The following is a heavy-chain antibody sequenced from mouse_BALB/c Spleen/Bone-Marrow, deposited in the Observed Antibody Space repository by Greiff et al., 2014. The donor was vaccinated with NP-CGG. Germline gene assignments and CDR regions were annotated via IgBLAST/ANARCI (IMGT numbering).Heavy chain of an antibody. CDR3: THDYDYYAMNY. Sequence: VQLQQSGTVLARPGASVKMSCKASGYTFASYWKHWVKQRPGQGLEWIGAIYPGNSDTSYNQKFKGKAKLTAVTSTSTAYMELSSLTNEDSAVYYCTHDYDYYAMNYWGQGTSVTVSS. V-gene: IGHV1-5*01. J-gene: IGHJ4*01. CDR1: GYTFASYW. D-gene: IGHD2-4*01. CDR2: IYPGNSDT.